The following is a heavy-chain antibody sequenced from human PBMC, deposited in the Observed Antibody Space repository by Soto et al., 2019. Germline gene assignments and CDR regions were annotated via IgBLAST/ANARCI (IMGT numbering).Heavy chain of an antibody. J-gene: IGHJ5*02. Sequence: SETLSLTCAVYGGSFSGYYWSWIRQPPGKGLEWIGEINHSGSTNYNPSLKSRVTISVDTSKNQFSLKLSSVTAADTAVYYCARGELWFGRRFDPWGQGTLVTVSS. D-gene: IGHD3-10*01. CDR2: INHSGST. V-gene: IGHV4-34*01. CDR1: GGSFSGYY. CDR3: ARGELWFGRRFDP.